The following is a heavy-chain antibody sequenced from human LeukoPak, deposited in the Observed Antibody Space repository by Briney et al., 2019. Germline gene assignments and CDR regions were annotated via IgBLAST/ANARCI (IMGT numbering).Heavy chain of an antibody. CDR2: IYYSGST. V-gene: IGHV4-59*01. D-gene: IGHD2-15*01. Sequence: SETLSLTCTVSGGSISSYYWSWIRQPPGKGLEWIGYIYYSGSTNYNPSLKSRVTISVDTSKNQFSLKLSSVTAADTAVYYCARDLGYSDHWGQGTLVTVSS. CDR1: GGSISSYY. J-gene: IGHJ5*02. CDR3: ARDLGYSDH.